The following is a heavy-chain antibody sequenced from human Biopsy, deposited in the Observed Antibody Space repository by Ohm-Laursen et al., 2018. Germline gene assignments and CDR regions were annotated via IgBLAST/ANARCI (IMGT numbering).Heavy chain of an antibody. J-gene: IGHJ1*01. CDR3: ARGGRYFYDNPDI. CDR1: GGSISSYY. D-gene: IGHD3-22*01. CDR2: VNYTGST. V-gene: IGHV4-59*01. Sequence: SRTLSLTCTVSGGSISSYYWSWIRQPPGKGLQWVGYVNYTGSTHYNPSLKSRVTISVHTSKNLFSLKLCSVTAEDTAIYYCARGGRYFYDNPDIWGQGTLVTVSS.